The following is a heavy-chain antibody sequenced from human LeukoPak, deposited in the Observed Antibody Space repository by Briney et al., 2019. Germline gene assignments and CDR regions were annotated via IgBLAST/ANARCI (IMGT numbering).Heavy chain of an antibody. Sequence: GGSLGLSCAASGFTFSSYGMHWVRQAPGKGLEWVAFIRYDGSNKYYADSVKGRFTISRDNSKKTLYRQMNSLRAEDTAVYYCAKVLSSYYYDSSGYYGSFDYWGQGTLVTVSS. CDR3: AKVLSSYYYDSSGYYGSFDY. D-gene: IGHD3-22*01. J-gene: IGHJ4*02. CDR2: IRYDGSNK. CDR1: GFTFSSYG. V-gene: IGHV3-30*02.